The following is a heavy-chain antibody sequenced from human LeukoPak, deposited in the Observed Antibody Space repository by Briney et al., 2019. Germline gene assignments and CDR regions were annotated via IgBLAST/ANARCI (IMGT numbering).Heavy chain of an antibody. Sequence: GESLKISCKGSGYRFTSYWIGWVRQMPGKGLEWIGVIYPGDSDTRYSPSFQGHVTISADRSISTAYLQWSSLKASDTAMYYCARLEHGYEADGYPDGNFDYWGQGTLVTVSS. CDR1: GYRFTSYW. J-gene: IGHJ4*02. CDR2: IYPGDSDT. V-gene: IGHV5-51*01. CDR3: ARLEHGYEADGYPDGNFDY. D-gene: IGHD5-24*01.